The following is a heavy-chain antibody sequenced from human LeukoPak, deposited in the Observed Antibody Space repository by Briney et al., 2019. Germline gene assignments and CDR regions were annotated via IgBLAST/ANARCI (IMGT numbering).Heavy chain of an antibody. CDR2: IYSSGST. J-gene: IGHJ4*02. CDR1: GGSMTNYY. V-gene: IGHV4-4*07. CDR3: ARSTDY. Sequence: SETLSLTCTVSGGSMTNYYWNWIQQPAGKGLEWIGHIYSSGSTNYNPSLKSRVTMSVDTSKKQFFLNLMSVTAADTAVYYCARSTDYWGQGILVTVSS.